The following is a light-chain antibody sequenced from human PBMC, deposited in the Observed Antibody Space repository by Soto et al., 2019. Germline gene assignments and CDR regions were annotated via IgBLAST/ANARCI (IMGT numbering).Light chain of an antibody. CDR2: SAS. CDR3: QQYGDWAPIT. Sequence: EIVMTQSPAALSLSPGERATLSCRASQSVGTNLAWYQQKPGQAPRPLIYSASARATDVPARFSGSGSGTEFTLAISSLQSEDFAVYYCQQYGDWAPITFGGGTKVEIK. CDR1: QSVGTN. V-gene: IGKV3-15*01. J-gene: IGKJ4*01.